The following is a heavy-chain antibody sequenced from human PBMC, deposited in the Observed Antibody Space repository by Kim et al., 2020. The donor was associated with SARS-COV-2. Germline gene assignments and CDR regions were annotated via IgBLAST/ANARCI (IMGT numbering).Heavy chain of an antibody. CDR2: IGSDAAT. D-gene: IGHD2-15*01. CDR3: AGRGGSSAFT. CDR1: GFIFSSYW. J-gene: IGHJ5*02. V-gene: IGHV3-74*01. Sequence: GGSLRLSCEASGFIFSSYWMHWVRQAPGKGLVWVSSIGSDAATIYAEFVKGRFTMSRDNAKNTPYLQMNSLSAEATAVYYCAGRGGSSAFTWGQGTLVT.